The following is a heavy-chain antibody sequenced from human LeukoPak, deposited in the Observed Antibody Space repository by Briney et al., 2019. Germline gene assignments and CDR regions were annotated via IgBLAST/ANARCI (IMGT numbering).Heavy chain of an antibody. CDR3: ARDGPNYYDSSGYGY. V-gene: IGHV1-18*01. D-gene: IGHD3-22*01. J-gene: IGHJ4*02. Sequence: ASVKVSCKASGYTFTSYGISWVRQAPGQGLEWMGWISAYNGNTNYAQKLQGRVTMTTDTSTSTVYMELRSLRSDDTAVYYCARDGPNYYDSSGYGYWGQGTLVTVSS. CDR1: GYTFTSYG. CDR2: ISAYNGNT.